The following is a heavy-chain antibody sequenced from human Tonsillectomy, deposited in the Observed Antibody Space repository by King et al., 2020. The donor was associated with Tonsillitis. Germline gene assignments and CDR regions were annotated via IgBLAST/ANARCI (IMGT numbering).Heavy chain of an antibody. Sequence: VQLVESGGGVVQPGRSLRLFCAASGFTFGSHGMHWVRQAPGKGLQWVAVISYDGSKKYYADSVKGRFTISRDNSKNTLYLRMNSLRAEDTAVYYCAKDFSSAGTTIFCTNGGQGTVVTASS. CDR3: AKDFSSAGTTIFCTN. D-gene: IGHD6-19*01. J-gene: IGHJ4*02. CDR1: GFTFGSHG. V-gene: IGHV3-30*18. CDR2: ISYDGSKK.